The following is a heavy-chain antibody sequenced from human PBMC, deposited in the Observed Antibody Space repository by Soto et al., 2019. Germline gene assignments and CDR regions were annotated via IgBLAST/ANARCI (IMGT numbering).Heavy chain of an antibody. D-gene: IGHD1-26*01. CDR2: ISGSGGST. V-gene: IGHV3-23*01. CDR3: AKDHEPSEWELLYYYGMDV. J-gene: IGHJ6*02. Sequence: GGSLRLSCAASGFTFSSYAMSWVRQAPGKGLEWVSAISGSGGSTYYADSVKGRFTISRDNSKNTLYLQMNSLRAEDTAVYYCAKDHEPSEWELLYYYGMDVWGQGTTVTVSS. CDR1: GFTFSSYA.